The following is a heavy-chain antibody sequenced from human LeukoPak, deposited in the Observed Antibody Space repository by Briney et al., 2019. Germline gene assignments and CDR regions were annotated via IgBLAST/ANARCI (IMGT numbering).Heavy chain of an antibody. D-gene: IGHD3-22*01. CDR2: IYYSGST. CDR1: GGSISSSSYY. Sequence: SETLSLTCTVSGGSISSSSYYWGWIRQPPGKGLEWIGSIYYSGSTYYNPSLKSRVIISVDTSKNQFSLKLSSVTAADTAVYYCARHRLYYYDDSGYYYYFDYWGQGTLVTVPS. V-gene: IGHV4-39*01. J-gene: IGHJ4*02. CDR3: ARHRLYYYDDSGYYYYFDY.